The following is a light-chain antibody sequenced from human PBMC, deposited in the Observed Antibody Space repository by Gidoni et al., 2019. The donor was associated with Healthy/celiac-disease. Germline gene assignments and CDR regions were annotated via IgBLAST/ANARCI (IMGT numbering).Light chain of an antibody. CDR2: GAS. Sequence: EIVLTQSPGTLSLSQGERATLSCRASQSVSSSDLAWYQQKPGQAPRLLIYGASSRATGIPDRLSGSGSGTDFTLTISRLEPEDFAVYYCQQYGSSPLITFGQGTRLEIK. J-gene: IGKJ5*01. V-gene: IGKV3-20*01. CDR1: QSVSSSD. CDR3: QQYGSSPLIT.